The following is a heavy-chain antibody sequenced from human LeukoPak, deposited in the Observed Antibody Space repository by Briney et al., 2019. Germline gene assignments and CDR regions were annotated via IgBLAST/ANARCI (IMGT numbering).Heavy chain of an antibody. CDR3: ARETRGLIVVVSRGAFDI. Sequence: SETLSLTCAVYGGSSSGYYWSWIRQPPGKGLEWIGEINHSGSTNYNPSLKSRVTISVDTSKNQFSLKLSSVTAADTAVYYCARETRGLIVVVSRGAFDIWGQGTMVTVSS. V-gene: IGHV4-34*01. CDR1: GGSSSGYY. D-gene: IGHD2-15*01. J-gene: IGHJ3*02. CDR2: INHSGST.